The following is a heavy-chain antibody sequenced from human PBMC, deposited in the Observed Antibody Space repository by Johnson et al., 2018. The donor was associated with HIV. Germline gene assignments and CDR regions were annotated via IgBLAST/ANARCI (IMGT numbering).Heavy chain of an antibody. J-gene: IGHJ3*02. D-gene: IGHD5-12*01. CDR3: ARGRARAFDI. CDR2: INWNGGST. V-gene: IGHV3-20*04. CDR1: GFTISSNY. Sequence: VHLVESGGGVVQPGGSLRLSCAASGFTISSNYMSWVRQAPGKGLEWVSGINWNGGSTFYADSVKGRFTISRDNANNSLFLQMNSLRAEDTAVYYCARGRARAFDIWGQGTMVTVSS.